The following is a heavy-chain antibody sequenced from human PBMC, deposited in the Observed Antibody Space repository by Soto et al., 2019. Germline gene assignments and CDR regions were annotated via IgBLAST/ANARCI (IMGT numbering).Heavy chain of an antibody. CDR3: AKASEWLFGNWFDT. CDR2: ISGTGGRT. Sequence: GGSLRLSCAASAFSFTDFAMSWFRQPPGKGLESLSSISGTGGRTHYADSVRGRFSISRDNSRNTLSLQLNSLRAEATALYYCAKASEWLFGNWFDTRGQGTLVTVSS. J-gene: IGHJ5*02. V-gene: IGHV3-23*01. CDR1: AFSFTDFA. D-gene: IGHD3-3*01.